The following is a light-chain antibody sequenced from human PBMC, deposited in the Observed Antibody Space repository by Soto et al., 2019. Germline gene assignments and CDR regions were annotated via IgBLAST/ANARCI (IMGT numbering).Light chain of an antibody. V-gene: IGLV2-14*03. J-gene: IGLJ3*02. Sequence: QSALTQPASVSGSPGQSITISCNGTSSDVGGYDHVSWYQQHPGKAPKLIIYDVTVRPSGISRRFSGSKSDNTASLAVSGLQPEDEADYYCSSYTNKDTLLFGGGTKLTVL. CDR3: SSYTNKDTLL. CDR1: SSDVGGYDH. CDR2: DVT.